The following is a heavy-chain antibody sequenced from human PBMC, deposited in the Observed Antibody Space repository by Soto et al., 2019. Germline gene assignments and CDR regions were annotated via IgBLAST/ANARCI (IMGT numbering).Heavy chain of an antibody. D-gene: IGHD3-9*01. J-gene: IGHJ4*02. CDR3: VRDSGFEISTGYKHFDS. V-gene: IGHV3-7*03. Sequence: GGSLRLSCAASGFIFSEYWMTWVRQAPGKGLEWVAMIKGDGSDKRLVDSVKGRFTVSRDNAENSLYLQMDSLRAEDTAIYYCVRDSGFEISTGYKHFDSWGQGTLVTVS. CDR2: IKGDGSDK. CDR1: GFIFSEYW.